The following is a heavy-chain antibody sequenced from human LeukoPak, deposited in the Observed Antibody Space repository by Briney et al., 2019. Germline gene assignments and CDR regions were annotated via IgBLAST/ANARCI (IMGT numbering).Heavy chain of an antibody. Sequence: ASVKVSCKAYGYTFTSYYLHWVRQDPGQRPEWMGIIYTNDGSARYAQKFQGRVTMTRDTSTGTVYMELSSLSSDDTAVYYCARARAAAGAQYFQHWGQGTLVSSSS. CDR3: ARARAAAGAQYFQH. J-gene: IGHJ1*01. D-gene: IGHD6-13*01. CDR1: GYTFTSYY. CDR2: IYTNDGSA. V-gene: IGHV1-46*01.